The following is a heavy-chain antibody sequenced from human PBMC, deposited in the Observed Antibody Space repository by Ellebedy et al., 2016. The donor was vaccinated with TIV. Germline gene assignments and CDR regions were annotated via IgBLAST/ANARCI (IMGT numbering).Heavy chain of an antibody. CDR1: GFTFSHYG. J-gene: IGHJ4*02. CDR2: IYYDGSNK. V-gene: IGHV3-33*01. D-gene: IGHD3-3*01. Sequence: GESLKISXAASGFTFSHYGMHWVRQAPGKGLEWVAVIYYDGSNKLYADSVKGPFTISRDNSKNTLYVEMNSLRAEDTAVYFCARDRSAYVDYWGQGTLVTVSS. CDR3: ARDRSAYVDY.